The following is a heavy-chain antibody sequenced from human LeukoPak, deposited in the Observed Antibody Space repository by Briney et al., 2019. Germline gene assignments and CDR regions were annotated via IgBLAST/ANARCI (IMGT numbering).Heavy chain of an antibody. J-gene: IGHJ2*01. Sequence: GGSLRLSCAASGFTFRSYAMSWVRQAPGKGLEWVSAISGSGDYTHYADSVKGRFTISRDNSKNTLYLQMNSLRAEDTAVYYCARDYVYWYFDLWGRGTLVTVSS. CDR1: GFTFRSYA. CDR3: ARDYVYWYFDL. D-gene: IGHD3-16*01. CDR2: ISGSGDYT. V-gene: IGHV3-23*01.